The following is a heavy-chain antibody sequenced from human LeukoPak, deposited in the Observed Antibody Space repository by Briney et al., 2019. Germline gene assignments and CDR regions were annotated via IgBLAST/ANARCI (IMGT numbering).Heavy chain of an antibody. D-gene: IGHD3-22*01. Sequence: ASVKVSCKASGGTFCSYAISWVRQAPGQGLEWMGRIIPILGIANYAQKFQGRVTITADKSTSTAYMELSSLRSEDTAVYYCARDADSSGYYYDYWGQGTLVTVSS. J-gene: IGHJ4*02. CDR2: IIPILGIA. CDR3: ARDADSSGYYYDY. V-gene: IGHV1-69*04. CDR1: GGTFCSYA.